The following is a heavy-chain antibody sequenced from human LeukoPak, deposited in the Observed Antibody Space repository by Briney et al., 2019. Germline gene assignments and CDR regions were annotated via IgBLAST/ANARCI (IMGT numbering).Heavy chain of an antibody. J-gene: IGHJ5*01. CDR3: ARVGRKDGNHPPNWFDS. CDR2: IYYSGTT. Sequence: SETLSLTCTVSGGSISSYYWSWIRQPPGKGLERIGYIYYSGTTYYNPSLGSRLTISVDTSKNQFFLKLRSVTAADTAIYYCARVGRKDGNHPPNWFDSRGRGTLVTVSS. CDR1: GGSISSYY. D-gene: IGHD5-24*01. V-gene: IGHV4-59*08.